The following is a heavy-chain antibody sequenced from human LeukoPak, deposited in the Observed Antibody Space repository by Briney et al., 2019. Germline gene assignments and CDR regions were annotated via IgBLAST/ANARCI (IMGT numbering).Heavy chain of an antibody. CDR1: GFIFSDYY. V-gene: IGHV3-11*04. CDR2: ISNSGSTI. J-gene: IGHJ6*02. CDR3: AKGVLSPSGPPDYYGMDV. D-gene: IGHD2-15*01. Sequence: GGSLRLSCAASGFIFSDYYMSWIRQAPGKGLEWVSYISNSGSTIYYADSVKGRFTISRDNSKNTLYLQMNSLRAEDTAVYYCAKGVLSPSGPPDYYGMDVWGQGTTVTVSS.